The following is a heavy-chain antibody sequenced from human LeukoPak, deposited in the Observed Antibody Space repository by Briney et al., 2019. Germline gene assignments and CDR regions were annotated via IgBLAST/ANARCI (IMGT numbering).Heavy chain of an antibody. CDR1: GYTFSSYS. Sequence: GGSLRLSCAASGYTFSSYSINWVRQAPGKGLEWVSSISVGSNYIYYADSVRGRFSISRDDARNSLYLQMDSLRGDDTAVYYCTRLRRNSDRSGYYYYFDYWGQGTLVTVSS. V-gene: IGHV3-21*01. D-gene: IGHD3-22*01. J-gene: IGHJ4*02. CDR3: TRLRRNSDRSGYYYYFDY. CDR2: ISVGSNYI.